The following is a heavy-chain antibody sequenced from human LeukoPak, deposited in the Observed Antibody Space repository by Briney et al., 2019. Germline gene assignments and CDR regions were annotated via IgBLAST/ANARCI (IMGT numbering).Heavy chain of an antibody. CDR1: GYTFTSYG. CDR3: ARDPRKYCSGGSCYTGDNWFDP. Sequence: ASVKVSCKASGYTFTSYGISWVRQAPGQGLEWMGWISAYNGNTNYAQKLQGRVTMTTDTSTSTAYMELRSLRSDDTAVYYCARDPRKYCSGGSCYTGDNWFDPWGQGTLVTASS. J-gene: IGHJ5*02. CDR2: ISAYNGNT. D-gene: IGHD2-15*01. V-gene: IGHV1-18*01.